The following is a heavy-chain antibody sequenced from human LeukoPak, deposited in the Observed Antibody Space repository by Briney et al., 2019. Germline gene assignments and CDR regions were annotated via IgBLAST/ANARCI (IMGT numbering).Heavy chain of an antibody. Sequence: GGSLRLSCAASGFTVSSNYMSWVRQAPGKGLEWVSVIYSGGSTYYADSVKGRFTISRDNSKNTLYLQMNSLRAEDTAVYYCARDRYYDYVWGSYRYNYYFDYWGQGTLVTVSS. CDR2: IYSGGST. D-gene: IGHD3-16*02. CDR1: GFTVSSNY. CDR3: ARDRYYDYVWGSYRYNYYFDY. V-gene: IGHV3-66*01. J-gene: IGHJ4*02.